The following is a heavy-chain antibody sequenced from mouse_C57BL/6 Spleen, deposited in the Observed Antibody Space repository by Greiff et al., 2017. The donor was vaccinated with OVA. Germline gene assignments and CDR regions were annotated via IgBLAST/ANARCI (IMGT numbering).Heavy chain of an antibody. D-gene: IGHD4-1*01. Sequence: QVQLQQPGAELVKPGASVKLSCKASGYTFTSYWMQWVKQRPGQGLEWIGEIDPSDSYTNYNQKFKGKATLTVDTSSSTAYMQLSSLTSEDSAVYYCARGGTGTVDDWGQGTTLTVSS. CDR3: ARGGTGTVDD. V-gene: IGHV1-50*01. CDR2: IDPSDSYT. J-gene: IGHJ2*01. CDR1: GYTFTSYW.